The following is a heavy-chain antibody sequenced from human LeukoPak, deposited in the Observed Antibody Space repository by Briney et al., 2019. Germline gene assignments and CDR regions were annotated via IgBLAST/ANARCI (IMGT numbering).Heavy chain of an antibody. J-gene: IGHJ4*02. CDR1: GFTFSSYA. CDR3: ARDLRGSSY. CDR2: ISGSGGST. D-gene: IGHD5-24*01. Sequence: PGGSLRLSCAASGFTFSSYAMSWVRQAPGKGLEWVSAISGSGGSTYYADSVKGRFTISRDNSKNTLYLQMDSLRAEDTAVYFCARDLRGSSYFGQGTLVIVSS. V-gene: IGHV3-23*01.